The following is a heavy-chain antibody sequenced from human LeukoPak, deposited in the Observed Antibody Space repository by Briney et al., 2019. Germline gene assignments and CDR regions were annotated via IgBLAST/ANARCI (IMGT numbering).Heavy chain of an antibody. CDR3: ARHDFDLPMIYSFFVH. J-gene: IGHJ5*02. CDR1: GYTFTKYY. Sequence: VASVKVSCKAPGYTFTKYYMNWVRQAPGQGLEWMGIMHPTGDSTSYAQKFQGRVTLTRDTSTGTFYMELSSLTSEDTAVYYCARHDFDLPMIYSFFVHWGQGTLVTVSS. D-gene: IGHD3-3*01. V-gene: IGHV1-46*01. CDR2: MHPTGDST.